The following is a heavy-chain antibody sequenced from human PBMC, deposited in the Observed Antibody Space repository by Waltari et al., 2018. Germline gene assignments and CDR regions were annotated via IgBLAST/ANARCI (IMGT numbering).Heavy chain of an antibody. CDR2: IYYTGPT. J-gene: IGHJ5*02. CDR3: ARHMRYSSSYNWFDP. Sequence: QLQLQESGPGLVKPSETLSLTCTVSGGSISSSSYYWGWIRQPPGKGLEWIGSIYYTGPTYYSPSLKSRVTISVDTSKNQFSLRLSSVTAADTAVFYCARHMRYSSSYNWFDPWGQGTLVTVSS. D-gene: IGHD6-13*01. CDR1: GGSISSSSYY. V-gene: IGHV4-39*01.